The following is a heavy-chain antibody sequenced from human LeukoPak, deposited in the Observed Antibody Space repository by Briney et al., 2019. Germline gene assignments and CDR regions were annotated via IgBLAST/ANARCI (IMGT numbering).Heavy chain of an antibody. J-gene: IGHJ4*02. CDR2: IYYSGST. CDR1: GGSISSYY. V-gene: IGHV4-59*01. CDR3: ARVTGYMTEDQFDY. Sequence: SETLSLTCTVSGGSISSYYWSWIRQPPGKGLEWIGYIYYSGSTNYNSSFKSRVTISIDTSKNQFSLRLSSVTAADPAVYYCARVTGYMTEDQFDYWGQGALVTVSS. D-gene: IGHD6-13*01.